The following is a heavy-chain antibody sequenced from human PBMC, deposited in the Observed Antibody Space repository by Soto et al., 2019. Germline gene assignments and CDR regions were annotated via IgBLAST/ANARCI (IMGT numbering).Heavy chain of an antibody. CDR2: INPSGST. Sequence: QVQLQQWGAGLLKPSETLSLTCGVYGGSFSGNYWSWIRQPPGEGLEWVEEINPSGSTNYSPSLKSRATISADTSKNQFSLKLSSVIAADTAVYYCARGRKGGGASWGQGTLVTVSS. D-gene: IGHD1-26*01. CDR1: GGSFSGNY. J-gene: IGHJ5*02. V-gene: IGHV4-34*01. CDR3: ARGRKGGGAS.